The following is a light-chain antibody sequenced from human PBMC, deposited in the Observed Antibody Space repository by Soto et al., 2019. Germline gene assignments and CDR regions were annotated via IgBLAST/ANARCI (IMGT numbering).Light chain of an antibody. CDR3: QQLNSYSTFN. CDR2: GAS. CDR1: QDISSY. V-gene: IGKV1-9*01. J-gene: IGKJ3*01. Sequence: DIQLTQSPSFLSASVGDRVTITCRASQDISSYLAWYQQKPGKAPNLLIFGASTLQSGVPSRFSGSGSGTEFSLTISTLQPEDFATYYGQQLNSYSTFNFGPGTKVDI.